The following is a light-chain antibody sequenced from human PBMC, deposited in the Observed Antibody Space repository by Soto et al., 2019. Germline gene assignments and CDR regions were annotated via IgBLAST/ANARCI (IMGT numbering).Light chain of an antibody. J-gene: IGLJ1*01. V-gene: IGLV2-14*01. CDR3: SSYTSSSTLLYV. CDR2: DVS. CDR1: SSDVGGYNY. Sequence: QSALTQPASVSGSPGQSITISCTGTSSDVGGYNYVSWYQQHPGKAPKLMIYDVSKRPSGVSNRFSGSKSGNTASLTISGRQAEDEADYYCSSYTSSSTLLYVFGAGTKLTVL.